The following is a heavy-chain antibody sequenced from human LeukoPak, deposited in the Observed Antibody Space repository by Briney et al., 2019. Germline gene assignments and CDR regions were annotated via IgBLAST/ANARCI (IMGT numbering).Heavy chain of an antibody. CDR3: TDTRVARAP. J-gene: IGHJ5*02. CDR1: GGSISSSSYY. CDR2: IYYSGST. V-gene: IGHV4-39*01. Sequence: SETRSLTCTVSGGSISSSSYYWGWIRQPPGKGREWIGSIYYSGSTSYNPSLKGRVTISVDTSKNQFSLQLSSVTASETGVYYCTDTRVARAPWGQGTIPTVPS.